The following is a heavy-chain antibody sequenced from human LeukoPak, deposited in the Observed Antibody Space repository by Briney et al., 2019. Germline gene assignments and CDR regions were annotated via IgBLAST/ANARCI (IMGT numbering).Heavy chain of an antibody. CDR2: INHSGST. Sequence: SETLSLTCAVYGGSFSGYYWSWIRQPPGKGLEWIGEINHSGSTNYNPSLKSRVTISVDTSKNQFSLKLSSVTAAGTAVYYCARSGWNRRTRYYFDYWGQGTLVTVSS. CDR3: ARSGWNRRTRYYFDY. D-gene: IGHD6-19*01. CDR1: GGSFSGYY. J-gene: IGHJ4*02. V-gene: IGHV4-34*01.